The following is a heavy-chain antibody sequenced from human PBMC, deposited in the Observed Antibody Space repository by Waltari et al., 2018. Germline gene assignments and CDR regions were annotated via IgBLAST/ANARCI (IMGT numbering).Heavy chain of an antibody. CDR3: ARGASIAARLGWFDP. D-gene: IGHD6-6*01. Sequence: QVQLQQWGAGLLKPSETLSLTCAVYGGSFSGYYWSWIRQPPGKGLEWIGEINHRGDTNYNPSLKRQVPISVDTSKNQFSLKLSSVTAADTAVYYCARGASIAARLGWFDPWGQGTLVTVSS. CDR1: GGSFSGYY. V-gene: IGHV4-34*01. J-gene: IGHJ5*02. CDR2: INHRGDT.